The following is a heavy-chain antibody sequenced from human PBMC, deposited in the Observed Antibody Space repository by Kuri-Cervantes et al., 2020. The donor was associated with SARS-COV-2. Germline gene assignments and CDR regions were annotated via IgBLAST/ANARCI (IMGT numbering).Heavy chain of an antibody. Sequence: GESLKISCAASGFTFSSYGMHWVRQAPGKGLEWVAVISYDGSNKYYADSVKGRFTISRDNSKNTLYLQMNSLRAEDTAVYYCAKDQDADVVPDYWGQGTLVTVSS. CDR2: ISYDGSNK. CDR1: GFTFSSYG. V-gene: IGHV3-30*18. D-gene: IGHD2-2*01. J-gene: IGHJ4*02. CDR3: AKDQDADVVPDY.